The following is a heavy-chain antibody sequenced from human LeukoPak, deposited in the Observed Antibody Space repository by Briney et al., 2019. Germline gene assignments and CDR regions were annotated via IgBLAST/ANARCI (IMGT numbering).Heavy chain of an antibody. CDR3: AREGYYGSGSPPSLYFDY. Sequence: GGSLRLSCAASGFTFSDHIMNWVRQLPGKRLEWVAYVSGSGSTVYYADSVKGRFTISRDNSRSTLYLQMNSLRPEDTAIYYCAREGYYGSGSPPSLYFDYWGQGTLVTVSS. D-gene: IGHD3-10*01. CDR1: GFTFSDHI. J-gene: IGHJ4*02. CDR2: VSGSGSTV. V-gene: IGHV3-48*01.